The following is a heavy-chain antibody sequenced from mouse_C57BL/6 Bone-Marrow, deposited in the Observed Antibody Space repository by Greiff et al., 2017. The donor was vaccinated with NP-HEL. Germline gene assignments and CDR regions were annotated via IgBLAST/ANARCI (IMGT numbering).Heavy chain of an antibody. CDR3: ARHEEGYSNYGGSAMDY. CDR2: FYPGSGSI. J-gene: IGHJ4*01. Sequence: QVHVKQSGAEMVKPGASVKLSCKASGYTFTEYTIHWVKQRSGQGLEWIGWFYPGSGSIKYNEKFKDKATLTADKSSSTVYMELSRLTSEDSAVYFCARHEEGYSNYGGSAMDYWGQGTSVTVSS. D-gene: IGHD2-5*01. V-gene: IGHV1-62-2*01. CDR1: GYTFTEYT.